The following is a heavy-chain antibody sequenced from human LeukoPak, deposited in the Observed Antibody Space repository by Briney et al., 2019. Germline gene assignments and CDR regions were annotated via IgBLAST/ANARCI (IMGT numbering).Heavy chain of an antibody. CDR1: GFTFRSHG. J-gene: IGHJ4*02. V-gene: IGHV3-30*02. D-gene: IGHD3-22*01. CDR3: AKDGYYYYDSSTHFDY. CDR2: INPDGSQS. Sequence: GGSLRLSCAASGFTFRSHGMNWVRQAPGKGLEWVAGINPDGSQSYYIDAVKGRFTISRDNSKNTLYLQMNSLRAEDTAVYYCAKDGYYYYDSSTHFDYWGQGTLVTVSS.